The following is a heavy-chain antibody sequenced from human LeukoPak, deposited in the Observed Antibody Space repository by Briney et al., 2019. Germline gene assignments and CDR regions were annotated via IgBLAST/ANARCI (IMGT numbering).Heavy chain of an antibody. CDR2: IWYDGSNK. CDR3: ARDRNYYDSSGYYPGGY. J-gene: IGHJ4*02. V-gene: IGHV3-33*01. CDR1: GFTFSSYG. D-gene: IGHD3-22*01. Sequence: GGSLRLFCAASGFTFSSYGMHWVRQAPGKGLEWVAVIWYDGSNKYYADSVKGRFTISRDNSKNTLYLQMNSLRAEDTAVYYCARDRNYYDSSGYYPGGYWGQGTLVTVSS.